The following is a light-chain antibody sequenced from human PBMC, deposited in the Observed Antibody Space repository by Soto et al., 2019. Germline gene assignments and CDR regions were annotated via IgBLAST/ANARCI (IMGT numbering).Light chain of an antibody. V-gene: IGKV1-13*02. CDR1: QGIASG. CDR2: DAS. CDR3: QHYNSYSEA. Sequence: AIQLTQSPSSLAASTGDRVTITCRASQGIASGLAWYQQKPGKAPKLLIQDASSLESGVPSRFSGSGSGTEFTLTISSLQPDDFATYYCQHYNSYSEAFGQGTKVELK. J-gene: IGKJ1*01.